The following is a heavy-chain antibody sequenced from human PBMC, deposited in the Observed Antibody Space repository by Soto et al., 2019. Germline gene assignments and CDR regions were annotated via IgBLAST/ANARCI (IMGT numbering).Heavy chain of an antibody. CDR2: IKSKSAGETT. CDR1: GFSFRTTW. CDR3: STGYPFSGSVFDY. J-gene: IGHJ4*02. V-gene: IGHV3-15*05. D-gene: IGHD1-26*01. Sequence: EVQLVESGGGLVKPGGSLRLSCAASGFSFRTTWMAWVRQAPGKGLEWVGRIKSKSAGETTDYADPVKGRFTISRDDYKDTLYLHMDSLETGDTAVYYCSTGYPFSGSVFDYWGEGTLVPVSS.